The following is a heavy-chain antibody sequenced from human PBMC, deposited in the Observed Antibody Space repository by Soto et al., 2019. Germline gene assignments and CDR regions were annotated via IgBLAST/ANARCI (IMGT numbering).Heavy chain of an antibody. D-gene: IGHD2-8*02. CDR1: GSSIGSGGW. V-gene: IGHV4-4*02. J-gene: IGHJ5*02. CDR3: ARHEGWTGPDQ. CDR2: IFHDGNT. Sequence: SETLSLTCSVSGSSIGSGGWWSWVRQPPGKGLEWIAEIFHDGNTNYSPSLKSRVTISVDKSQNQFSLNVYSVTAADTAVYYCARHEGWTGPDQWGQGTLVTVSS.